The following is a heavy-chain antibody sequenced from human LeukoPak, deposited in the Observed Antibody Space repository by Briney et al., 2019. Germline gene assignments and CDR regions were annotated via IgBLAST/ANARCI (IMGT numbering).Heavy chain of an antibody. CDR1: GGTFSSYA. V-gene: IGHV1-69*13. CDR2: IIPIFGTA. J-gene: IGHJ4*02. D-gene: IGHD4-23*01. CDR3: ARGDYGGNENFDY. Sequence: SVKVSCKASGGTFSSYAISWVRQAPGQGLEWMGGIIPIFGTANYAQKFQGRVTITADESTSTAYMELSSLRSEDTAVYYCARGDYGGNENFDYWGQGTLVTVSP.